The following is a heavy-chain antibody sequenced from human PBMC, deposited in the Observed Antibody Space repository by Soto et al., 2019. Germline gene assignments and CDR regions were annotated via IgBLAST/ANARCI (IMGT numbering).Heavy chain of an antibody. D-gene: IGHD6-19*01. Sequence: GGSLRLSCVASGFSLRTYGMHWLRRAPGKWLEWVSFIWYDGTKKFYANSVKGRSTISKDNSNNILYLQMSGLRAEDTAVYYCAREVVTAVAGSVNWFDPWGQGTLVTVSS. V-gene: IGHV3-33*01. J-gene: IGHJ5*02. CDR3: AREVVTAVAGSVNWFDP. CDR1: GFSLRTYG. CDR2: IWYDGTKK.